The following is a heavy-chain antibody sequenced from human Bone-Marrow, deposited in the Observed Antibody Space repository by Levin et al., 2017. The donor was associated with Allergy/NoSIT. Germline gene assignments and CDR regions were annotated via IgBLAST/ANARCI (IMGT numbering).Heavy chain of an antibody. CDR2: IIPIFGTA. Sequence: SVKVSCKASGGTFSSYAISWVRQAPGQGLEWMGGIIPIFGTANYAQKFQGRVTITADESTSTAYMELSSLRSEDTAVYYCASLASWHSGENGYPDYWGQGTLVTVSS. V-gene: IGHV1-69*13. J-gene: IGHJ4*02. CDR1: GGTFSSYA. CDR3: ASLASWHSGENGYPDY. D-gene: IGHD2-2*01.